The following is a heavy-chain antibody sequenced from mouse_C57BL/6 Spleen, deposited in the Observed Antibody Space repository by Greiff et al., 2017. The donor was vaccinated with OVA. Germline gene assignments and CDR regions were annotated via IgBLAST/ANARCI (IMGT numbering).Heavy chain of an antibody. V-gene: IGHV1-53*01. CDR2: INPSNGGT. CDR1: GYTFTSYW. D-gene: IGHD1-1*01. Sequence: QVQLQQPGTELVKPGASVKLSCKASGYTFTSYWMHWVKQRPGQGLEWIGNINPSNGGTNYNEKFKSKATLTVDKSSSTAYMLLSSLTSEDSAVYYCASSPGSRGAWFAYWGQGTLVTVSA. CDR3: ASSPGSRGAWFAY. J-gene: IGHJ3*01.